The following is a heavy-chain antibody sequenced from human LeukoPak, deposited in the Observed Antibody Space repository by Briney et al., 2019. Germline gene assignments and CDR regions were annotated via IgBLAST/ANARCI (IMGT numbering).Heavy chain of an antibody. Sequence: SETLSLTCTVSGGSISSGSYYWSWIRQPAGKGLEWIGYIYYSGSTNYNPSLKSRVTISVDTSKNQFSLKLSSVTAADTAVYYCARDRAFHGSGSYHWFDPWGQGTLVTVSS. CDR1: GGSISSGSYY. D-gene: IGHD3-10*01. CDR2: IYYSGST. J-gene: IGHJ5*02. V-gene: IGHV4-61*10. CDR3: ARDRAFHGSGSYHWFDP.